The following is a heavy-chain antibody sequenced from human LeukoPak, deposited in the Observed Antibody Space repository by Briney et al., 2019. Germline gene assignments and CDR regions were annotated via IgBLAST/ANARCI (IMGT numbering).Heavy chain of an antibody. Sequence: PGGSLRLSCAASEFSVGSNYMTWVRQAPGKGLEWVSAISGSGGSTYYADSVKGRFTISRDNSRNTLYLQMNTLSPDDTAVYYCAKLYGSGTYYNYFHYWGQGTLVTVSS. CDR2: ISGSGGST. J-gene: IGHJ4*02. V-gene: IGHV3-23*01. D-gene: IGHD3-10*01. CDR3: AKLYGSGTYYNYFHY. CDR1: EFSVGSNY.